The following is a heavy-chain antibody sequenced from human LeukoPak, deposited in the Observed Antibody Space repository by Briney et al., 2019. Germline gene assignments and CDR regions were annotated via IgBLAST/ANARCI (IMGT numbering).Heavy chain of an antibody. D-gene: IGHD3-22*01. Sequence: PSETLSLTCTVSGASITSYYWTWIRQPPGKELEWIGYIYYSGSTNYNPSLKSRVTISVDTSKNQFSLKLSSVTAADTAVYYCARHSKYYYDSSGSYVGYFQHWGQGTLVTVSS. CDR2: IYYSGST. CDR1: GASITSYY. V-gene: IGHV4-59*08. J-gene: IGHJ1*01. CDR3: ARHSKYYYDSSGSYVGYFQH.